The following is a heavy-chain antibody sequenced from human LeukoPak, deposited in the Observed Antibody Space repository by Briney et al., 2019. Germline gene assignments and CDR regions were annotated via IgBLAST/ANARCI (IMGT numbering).Heavy chain of an antibody. V-gene: IGHV1-3*01. D-gene: IGHD1-26*01. CDR2: INAGNGNT. J-gene: IGHJ4*02. Sequence: GASVKVSCKASGYTFTSYAMHWVRQAPGQRLEWMGWINAGNGNTKYSQKFQGRVIITRDTSASTAYMELSSLRSEDTAVYYCARAGRVGAAPLDYWGQGTLVTVSS. CDR1: GYTFTSYA. CDR3: ARAGRVGAAPLDY.